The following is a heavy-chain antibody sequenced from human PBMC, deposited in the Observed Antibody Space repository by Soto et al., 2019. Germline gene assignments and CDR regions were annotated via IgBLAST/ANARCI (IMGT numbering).Heavy chain of an antibody. CDR1: GGPIRSYC. J-gene: IGHJ4*02. CDR3: ARGGGYYYDSSGSGTPGDFDY. CDR2: IYDSGNT. D-gene: IGHD3-22*01. Sequence: PSETLSLTCTVSGGPIRSYCWSWIRQPPGKGLEWIGYIYDSGNTDYNPSLKSRVTISVDTSKNQFSLKLSSVTAADTAVYYCARGGGYYYDSSGSGTPGDFDYWGQGTLVTVSS. V-gene: IGHV4-59*08.